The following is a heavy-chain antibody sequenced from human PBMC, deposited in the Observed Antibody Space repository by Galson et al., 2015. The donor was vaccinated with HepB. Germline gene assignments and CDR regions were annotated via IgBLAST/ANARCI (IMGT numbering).Heavy chain of an antibody. CDR1: GYTLTSYA. V-gene: IGHV7-4-1*02. CDR3: ASLSDYGARRRWADFDL. CDR2: INTNTGNP. Sequence: SVKVSCKASGYTLTSYAMNWVRQAPGQGLEWMGWINTNTGNPTYAQGFTGRFVFSLDTSVSTAYLQISSLKAEDTAVYYCASLSDYGARRRWADFDLWGRGTLVTVSS. D-gene: IGHD4-17*01. J-gene: IGHJ2*01.